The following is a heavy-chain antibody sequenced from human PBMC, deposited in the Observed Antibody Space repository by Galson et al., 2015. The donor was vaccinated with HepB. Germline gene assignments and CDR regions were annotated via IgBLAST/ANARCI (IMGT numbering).Heavy chain of an antibody. V-gene: IGHV3-48*04. J-gene: IGHJ4*02. Sequence: SLRLSCAASTFIFSTYSMNWVRQAPGKGLEWVSYISSTITTIYYADSVKGRFTISRDNAKNSLYLQMNSLRAEGTAVYYCVFLRGNDLKPLDYWGQGTLVTVSS. D-gene: IGHD4-23*01. CDR3: VFLRGNDLKPLDY. CDR1: TFIFSTYS. CDR2: ISSTITTI.